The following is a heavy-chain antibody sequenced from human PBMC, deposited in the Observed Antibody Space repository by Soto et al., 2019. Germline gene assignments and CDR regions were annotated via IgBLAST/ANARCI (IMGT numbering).Heavy chain of an antibody. CDR1: GGTFSSYA. V-gene: IGHV1-69*01. J-gene: IGHJ6*02. Sequence: QVQLVQSGAEVKKPGASVKVSCTASGGTFSSYAVSWVRQAPGQGLEWMGGISPMFDTANYAQNFQDRVTITAEDSTSTAYMQLSSLRSENTAVYYCATAIGDIVVGPAAKDHPYYYYGMDVWGQGTTVTVSS. CDR3: ATAIGDIVVGPAAKDHPYYYYGMDV. D-gene: IGHD2-2*01. CDR2: ISPMFDTA.